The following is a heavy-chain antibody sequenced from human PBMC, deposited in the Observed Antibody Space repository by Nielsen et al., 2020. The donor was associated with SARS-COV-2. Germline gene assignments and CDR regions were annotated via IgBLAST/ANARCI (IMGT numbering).Heavy chain of an antibody. CDR3: ARPRVMVRGVIPSYYYGMDV. J-gene: IGHJ6*02. Sequence: WVRQAPGQGLEWMGGIIPIFGTANYAQKFQGRVTITADESTSTAYMELSSLRSEDTAAYYCARPRVMVRGVIPSYYYGMDVWGQGTTVTVSS. CDR2: IIPIFGTA. V-gene: IGHV1-69*01. D-gene: IGHD3-10*01.